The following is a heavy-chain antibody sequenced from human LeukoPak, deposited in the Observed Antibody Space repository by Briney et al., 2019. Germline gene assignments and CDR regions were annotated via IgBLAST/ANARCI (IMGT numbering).Heavy chain of an antibody. D-gene: IGHD5-24*01. CDR2: ISYDGSNK. CDR1: GFTFSSYG. J-gene: IGHJ4*02. Sequence: GGSLRLSCAASGFTFSSYGMPWVRQAPGKGLEWVAVISYDGSNKYYADSVKGRFTISRDNSKNTLYLQMNSLRAEDTAVYYYAKDVKSGWLQSERYYFDYWGQGTLVTVSS. CDR3: AKDVKSGWLQSERYYFDY. V-gene: IGHV3-30*18.